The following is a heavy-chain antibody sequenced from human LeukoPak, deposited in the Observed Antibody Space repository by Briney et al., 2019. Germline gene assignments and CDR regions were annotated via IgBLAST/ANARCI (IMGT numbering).Heavy chain of an antibody. CDR1: GFTFSGYW. D-gene: IGHD6-19*01. V-gene: IGHV3-7*01. CDR2: IKQDGSVK. Sequence: GGSLRLSCAASGFTFSGYWMMWVRQAPGKGLEWVANIKQDGSVKQYVDSVKGRFTISRDNAKNSLYLQMNSLRAEDTAVYYCARDRYQDSSGWYGVFDYWGQGTLVTVSS. J-gene: IGHJ4*02. CDR3: ARDRYQDSSGWYGVFDY.